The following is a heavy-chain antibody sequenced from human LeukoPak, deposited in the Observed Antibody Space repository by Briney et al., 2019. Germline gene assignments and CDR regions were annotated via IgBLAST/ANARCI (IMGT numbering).Heavy chain of an antibody. D-gene: IGHD6-13*01. Sequence: GGSLRLSCAASGFTFSSYAMHWVRQAPGKGLEYVSAISSNGGSTYYANSVKGRFTISRDNSKNTLYLQMGSLRAEDMAVYYCARGLAIAAAGTEGDYWGQGTLVTVSS. CDR2: ISSNGGST. J-gene: IGHJ4*02. V-gene: IGHV3-64*01. CDR1: GFTFSSYA. CDR3: ARGLAIAAAGTEGDY.